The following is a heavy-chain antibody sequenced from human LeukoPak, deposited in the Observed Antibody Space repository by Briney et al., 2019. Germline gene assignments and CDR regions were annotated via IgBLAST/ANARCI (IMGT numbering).Heavy chain of an antibody. V-gene: IGHV3-48*01. Sequence: GGSLRLSCATSGFTFSRYSMNWGGQAPGKGPEWVSYIDSSSSTLLYADSVKGRFTISRDNAKNSLYLQMDNLGVEYTAVYYCTRDNNWGFDYWGQGTLVTVSS. CDR3: TRDNNWGFDY. CDR2: IDSSSSTL. J-gene: IGHJ4*02. D-gene: IGHD3-16*01. CDR1: GFTFSRYS.